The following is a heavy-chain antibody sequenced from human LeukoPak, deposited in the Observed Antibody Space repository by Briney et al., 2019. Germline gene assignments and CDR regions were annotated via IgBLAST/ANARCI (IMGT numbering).Heavy chain of an antibody. CDR2: IKQDGSEK. Sequence: PGGSLRLSCAASGFTFSSYWMSWVRQAPGKGLEWVANIKQDGSEKYYVDSVKGRFTISRDNAKNSLYLQMNSLRSEDTAVYYCARLPRSAHYSSGHFDYWGQGTLVTVSS. D-gene: IGHD6-19*01. CDR1: GFTFSSYW. CDR3: ARLPRSAHYSSGHFDY. V-gene: IGHV3-7*01. J-gene: IGHJ4*02.